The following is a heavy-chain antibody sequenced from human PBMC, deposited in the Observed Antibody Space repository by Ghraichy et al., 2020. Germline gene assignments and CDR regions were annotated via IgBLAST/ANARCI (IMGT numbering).Heavy chain of an antibody. V-gene: IGHV5-51*01. J-gene: IGHJ4*02. CDR2: IFPSDSDT. Sequence: GESLNISCRGSGYTFTNYWIGWVRQMPGKGLEWMGIIFPSDSDTRYSPSFQGQVTISADKSISTAYLQWSSLKASDTAIYYCARPRSSVDYVDYWGQGTLVTVSS. CDR1: GYTFTNYW. D-gene: IGHD4/OR15-4a*01. CDR3: ARPRSSVDYVDY.